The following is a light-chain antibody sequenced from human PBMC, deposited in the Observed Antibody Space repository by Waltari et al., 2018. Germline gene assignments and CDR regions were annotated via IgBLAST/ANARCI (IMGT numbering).Light chain of an antibody. Sequence: QSVLTQPPSVSGAPGQRVPISCAWRSSNIGANFDVQWYQQVPGTAPKLLIHGNTNRPSGVPGRFSGSKSGTSASLAITGLQPEDEADYYCQSYDNSLTTWVFGGGTTLTVL. CDR2: GNT. CDR1: SSNIGANFD. J-gene: IGLJ3*02. CDR3: QSYDNSLTTWV. V-gene: IGLV1-40*01.